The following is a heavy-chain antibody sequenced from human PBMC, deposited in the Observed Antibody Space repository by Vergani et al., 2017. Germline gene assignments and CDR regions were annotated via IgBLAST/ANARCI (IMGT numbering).Heavy chain of an antibody. V-gene: IGHV1-69*09. D-gene: IGHD2-2*01. CDR3: ARNQDIVVVPAALGYNWFDP. CDR2: IIPILGIA. CDR1: GGTFSSYA. Sequence: QVQLVQSGAEVKKPGSSVKVSCKASGGTFSSYAISWVRQAPGQGLEWMGGIIPILGIANYAQKFQGRVTITADKSTSTAYMELSSLRSEDTAVYYCARNQDIVVVPAALGYNWFDPWGQGTLVTVSS. J-gene: IGHJ5*02.